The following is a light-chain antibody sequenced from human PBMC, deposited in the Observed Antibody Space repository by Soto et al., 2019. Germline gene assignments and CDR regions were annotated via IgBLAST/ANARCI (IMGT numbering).Light chain of an antibody. Sequence: EIVMTQSPATLSVSPGERATLSCRASQSVSSNLAWYQQKPGQAPRLLIYGASTRATGIPARFSGSGSGTEFTLTISSLQSEDFAGSYCQQYNNWPPYTFGQGTKLEIK. CDR3: QQYNNWPPYT. J-gene: IGKJ2*01. V-gene: IGKV3-15*01. CDR1: QSVSSN. CDR2: GAS.